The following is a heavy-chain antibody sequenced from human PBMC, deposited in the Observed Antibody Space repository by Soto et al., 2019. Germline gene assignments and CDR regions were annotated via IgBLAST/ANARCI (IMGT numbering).Heavy chain of an antibody. V-gene: IGHV4-61*01. Sequence: QVQLQESGPGVVRPSETLSLTCTVSSGSVSSHSYYWSWIRQPPGKGLEWIGYIYYSGSTYYNPSLKSQVTISVDTSKNQFSLKLRSVTAADTAVYYCARTYCSSASCYGLYYFGMDVWGQGTTVIVSS. CDR3: ARTYCSSASCYGLYYFGMDV. CDR2: IYYSGST. D-gene: IGHD2-2*01. J-gene: IGHJ6*02. CDR1: SGSVSSHSYY.